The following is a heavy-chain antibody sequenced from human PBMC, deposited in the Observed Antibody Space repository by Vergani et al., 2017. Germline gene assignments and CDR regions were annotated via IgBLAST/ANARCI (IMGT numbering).Heavy chain of an antibody. D-gene: IGHD6-19*01. CDR1: GASIRSSNYY. Sequence: QLQLQESGPGLVKPSATLSLTCSVSGASIRSSNYYRGWIRQPPGKGLEWIASIYYSGGTYYNPSLKSRVTISVDTSKNQFSLKLSSVTAADTAVYFCARHSTVEWLVKLGWIDPWGQGILVTVSS. V-gene: IGHV4-39*01. CDR2: IYYSGGT. J-gene: IGHJ5*02. CDR3: ARHSTVEWLVKLGWIDP.